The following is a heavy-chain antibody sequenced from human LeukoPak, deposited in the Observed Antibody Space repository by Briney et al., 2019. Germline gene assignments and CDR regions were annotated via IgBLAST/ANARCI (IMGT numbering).Heavy chain of an antibody. V-gene: IGHV1-69*05. CDR2: IIPIFGTA. Sequence: ASVKVSCKASGGTFGSYAISWVRQAPGQGLEWMGGIIPIFGTANYAQKFQGRVTITTDESTSTAYMELSSLRSEDTAVYYCVRGSSRYYYYYYMDVWGKGTTVTVSS. CDR3: VRGSSRYYYYYYMDV. J-gene: IGHJ6*03. CDR1: GGTFGSYA. D-gene: IGHD1-26*01.